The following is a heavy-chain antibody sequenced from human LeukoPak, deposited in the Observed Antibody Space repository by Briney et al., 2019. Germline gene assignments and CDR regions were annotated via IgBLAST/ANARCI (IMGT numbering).Heavy chain of an antibody. CDR1: GGSISSGGYY. Sequence: SETLSLTCTVSGGSISSGGYYWSWIRQHPGKGLEWIGYIYYSGSTYYNPSLKSRVTISVDTSKNQFSLKLSSVTAADTAVYYCARDVLYYYDSSGHPRAFDIWGQGTMVTVSS. CDR3: ARDVLYYYDSSGHPRAFDI. J-gene: IGHJ3*02. D-gene: IGHD3-22*01. CDR2: IYYSGST. V-gene: IGHV4-31*03.